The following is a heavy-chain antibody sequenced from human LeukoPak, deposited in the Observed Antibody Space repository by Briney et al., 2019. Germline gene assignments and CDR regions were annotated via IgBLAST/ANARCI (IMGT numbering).Heavy chain of an antibody. J-gene: IGHJ4*02. D-gene: IGHD6-19*01. V-gene: IGHV4-59*08. CDR1: GCSISTYY. Sequence: PSETLSLTCFVSGCSISTYYWTWIRQPPGKGLEWIGFVYYNGITKYNPSLKSRVTISVDTSKNQFSLKLNSVTAADTAVYYCARRLAVTGRYYFDYWGQGALVTVSS. CDR2: VYYNGIT. CDR3: ARRLAVTGRYYFDY.